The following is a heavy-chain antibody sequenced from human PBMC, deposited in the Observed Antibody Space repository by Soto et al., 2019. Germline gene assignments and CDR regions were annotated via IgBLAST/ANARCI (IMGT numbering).Heavy chain of an antibody. J-gene: IGHJ5*02. V-gene: IGHV1-69*01. Sequence: QVQLVQSGAEVRMPGSSVKVSCKASGGTFSTYPINWVRQAPGQGLEWMGGIIPLFGTTNYAQKIKGRVTITAPESTSTAYLELSSLSADDTAVHYFTRGATHGSSWYFWFNPGGQGTLVTVS. CDR1: GGTFSTYP. CDR2: IIPLFGTT. D-gene: IGHD6-13*01. CDR3: TRGATHGSSWYFWFNP.